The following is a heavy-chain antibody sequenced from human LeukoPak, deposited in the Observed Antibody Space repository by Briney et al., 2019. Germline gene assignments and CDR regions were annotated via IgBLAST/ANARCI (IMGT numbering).Heavy chain of an antibody. V-gene: IGHV4-39*01. CDR3: ARHPRGSTWFFDY. D-gene: IGHD6-13*01. CDR2: FFYSGST. Sequence: PSETLSLTCTVSGDSIIRSNYYWGWIRQPPGKGLEWIGSFFYSGSTYYNPSVKSRVSISVDTSENKFFLNLNSVTAADTAVYYCARHPRGSTWFFDYWGQGTLVSVSS. J-gene: IGHJ4*02. CDR1: GDSIIRSNYY.